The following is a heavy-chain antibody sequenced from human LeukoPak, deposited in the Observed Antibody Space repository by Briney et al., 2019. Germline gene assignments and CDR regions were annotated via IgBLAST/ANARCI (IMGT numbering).Heavy chain of an antibody. CDR2: INHSGST. CDR3: ARGVDTAMPPRFDP. D-gene: IGHD5-18*01. CDR1: GGSFSSYY. J-gene: IGHJ5*02. Sequence: SETLSLTCAVYGGSFSSYYWSWIRQPPGKGLEWIGEINHSGSTNYNPSLKSRVTISVDTSKNQFSLKLSSVTAADTAVYYCARGVDTAMPPRFDPWGQGTLVTVSS. V-gene: IGHV4-34*01.